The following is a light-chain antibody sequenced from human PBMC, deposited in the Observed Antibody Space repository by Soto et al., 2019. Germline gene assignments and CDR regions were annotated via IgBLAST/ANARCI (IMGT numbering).Light chain of an antibody. CDR3: QQYGSSPRT. J-gene: IGKJ1*01. Sequence: EIVLTQSPDTLSLCPGERATLSCRASQSVSISYLAWYQQKPGQAPRLLIYGTSSRATGIPDRFSGSGSGTDFTLTISRLEPEDFAVYYCQQYGSSPRTFGQGTKVDIK. CDR1: QSVSISY. V-gene: IGKV3-20*01. CDR2: GTS.